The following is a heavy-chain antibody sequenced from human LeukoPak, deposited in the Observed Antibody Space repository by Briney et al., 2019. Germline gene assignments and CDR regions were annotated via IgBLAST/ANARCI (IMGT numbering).Heavy chain of an antibody. CDR3: ARGDFITGTEGDWFDP. CDR1: GFTFSSYS. Sequence: GGSLRLSCAASGFTFSSYSMNWVRQASGKGLEWVSYISSSSSTIYYADSVKGRFTISRDNAKNSLYLQMNSLRAEDTAVYYCARGDFITGTEGDWFDPWGQGTLVTVSS. D-gene: IGHD1-20*01. J-gene: IGHJ5*02. CDR2: ISSSSSTI. V-gene: IGHV3-48*01.